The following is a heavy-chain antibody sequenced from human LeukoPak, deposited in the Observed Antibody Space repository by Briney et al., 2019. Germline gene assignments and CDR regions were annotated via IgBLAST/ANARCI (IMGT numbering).Heavy chain of an antibody. V-gene: IGHV3-30*03. CDR2: ISYDGSNK. CDR3: ATTLPGYSGYLD. D-gene: IGHD5-12*01. Sequence: PGGSLRLSCAASGFTFSSYGMHWVRQAPGKGLEWVAVISYDGSNKYYADSVRGRFTISRDKSKNTLYLQMNSLRAEDTAVYYCATTLPGYSGYLDWGQGTLVTVSS. CDR1: GFTFSSYG. J-gene: IGHJ4*02.